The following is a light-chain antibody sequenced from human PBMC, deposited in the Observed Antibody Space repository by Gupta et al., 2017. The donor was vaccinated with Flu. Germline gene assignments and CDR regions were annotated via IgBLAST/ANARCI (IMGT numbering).Light chain of an antibody. V-gene: IGKV1-33*01. CDR2: AS. J-gene: IGKJ4*01. Sequence: ASNLGTGVPSRFSGSGSGTEFTFTISSLQPEDIATYYCQQYDKLVGLTFGGGTRVQI. CDR3: QQYDKLVGLT.